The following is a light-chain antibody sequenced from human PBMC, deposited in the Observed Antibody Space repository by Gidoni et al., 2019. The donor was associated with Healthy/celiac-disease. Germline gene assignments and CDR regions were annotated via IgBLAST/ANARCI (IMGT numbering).Light chain of an antibody. Sequence: EIVMTQSPATLSVSPGERATLSFRASQSVSSNSAWYQQKPGQAPRRLINGASPSATGIPARFFGSGSSTEFTRTIISLQSDDFSVYYCQQYYNWPRTFGQGTKVEIK. V-gene: IGKV3-15*01. CDR2: GAS. CDR1: QSVSSN. CDR3: QQYYNWPRT. J-gene: IGKJ1*01.